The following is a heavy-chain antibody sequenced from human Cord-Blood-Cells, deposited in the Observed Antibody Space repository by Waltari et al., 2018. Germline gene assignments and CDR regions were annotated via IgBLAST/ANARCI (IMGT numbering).Heavy chain of an antibody. CDR3: ARGSRIAAAGGPDY. J-gene: IGHJ4*02. Sequence: QVQLVESGGGVVQPGRALRLSCAASGFTLSSYAMHWVRPAPGKGLEWVAVISYDGSNKYYADSVKGRFTISRDNSKNTLYLQMNSLRAEDTAVYYCARGSRIAAAGGPDYWGQGTLVTVSS. D-gene: IGHD6-13*01. CDR1: GFTLSSYA. CDR2: ISYDGSNK. V-gene: IGHV3-30*04.